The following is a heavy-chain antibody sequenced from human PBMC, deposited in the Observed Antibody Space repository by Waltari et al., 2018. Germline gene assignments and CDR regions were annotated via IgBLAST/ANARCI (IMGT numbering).Heavy chain of an antibody. V-gene: IGHV4-59*01. D-gene: IGHD3-3*01. CDR1: GGPISSYY. CDR2: IYYSGST. Sequence: QVQLQESGPGLVKPSETLSLTCTVPGGPISSYYGSWSRPPPGKGLEWIGYIYYSGSTNYNPSLKSRVTISVDTSKNQFSLKLSSVTTADTAVYYCARGGDFWSGYNTPYFDYWGQGTLVTVSS. J-gene: IGHJ4*02. CDR3: ARGGDFWSGYNTPYFDY.